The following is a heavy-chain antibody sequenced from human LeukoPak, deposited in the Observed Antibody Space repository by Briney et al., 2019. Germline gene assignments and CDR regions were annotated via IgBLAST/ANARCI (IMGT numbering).Heavy chain of an antibody. D-gene: IGHD3-22*01. V-gene: IGHV3-23*01. J-gene: IGHJ4*02. Sequence: GGSLRLSCAAPGFTFSSYAMSWVRQAPGKGLEWVSAISGSGGSTYYADSVKGRFTISRDNSKNTLYLQMNSLRAEDTAVYYCAKASYYYDSSGYPHSYYFDYWGQGTLVTVSS. CDR3: AKASYYYDSSGYPHSYYFDY. CDR2: ISGSGGST. CDR1: GFTFSSYA.